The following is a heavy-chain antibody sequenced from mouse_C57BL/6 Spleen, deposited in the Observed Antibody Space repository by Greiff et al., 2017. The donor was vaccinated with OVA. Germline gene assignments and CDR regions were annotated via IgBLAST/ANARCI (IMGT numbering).Heavy chain of an antibody. V-gene: IGHV1-54*01. Sequence: VQLQQSGAELVRPGPSVKVSCKASGYAFTNYLIEWVKQRPGQGLEWIGVINPGSGGTNYNEKFKGKATLTADKSSSTAYMQLSSLTSEDSAVYFCARWGYSPYYAMDYWGQGTSVTVSS. CDR3: ARWGYSPYYAMDY. CDR1: GYAFTNYL. J-gene: IGHJ4*01. CDR2: INPGSGGT. D-gene: IGHD2-12*01.